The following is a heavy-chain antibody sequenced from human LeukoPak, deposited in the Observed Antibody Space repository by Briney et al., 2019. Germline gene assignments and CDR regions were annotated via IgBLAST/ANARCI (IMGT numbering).Heavy chain of an antibody. Sequence: ASVKVSCKASGYTFTSYDINWVRQATGQGLEWMGWMNPNSGNTGYAQKFQGRVTMTRNTSITPVYMELSRLTSDDTAIFYCAVASGDYWGQGTLVTVSS. CDR2: MNPNSGNT. CDR3: AVASGDY. V-gene: IGHV1-8*01. J-gene: IGHJ4*02. CDR1: GYTFTSYD. D-gene: IGHD3-10*01.